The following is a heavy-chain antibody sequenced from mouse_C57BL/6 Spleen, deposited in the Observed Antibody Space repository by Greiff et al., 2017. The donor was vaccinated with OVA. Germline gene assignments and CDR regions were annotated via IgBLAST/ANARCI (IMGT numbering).Heavy chain of an antibody. CDR2: ILPGSGST. CDR1: GYTFTGYW. CDR3: ARPPLYYGNYDWYFDV. J-gene: IGHJ1*03. Sequence: QVQLQQSGAELMKPGASVKLSCKATGYTFTGYWIEWVKQRPGHGLECIGEILPGSGSTNYNEKFKGKATFTADTSSNTAYMQLSSLTTEDSAIYYCARPPLYYGNYDWYFDVWGTGTTVTVSS. D-gene: IGHD2-1*01. V-gene: IGHV1-9*01.